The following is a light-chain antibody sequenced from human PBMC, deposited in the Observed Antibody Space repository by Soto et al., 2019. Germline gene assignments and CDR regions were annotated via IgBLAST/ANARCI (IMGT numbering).Light chain of an antibody. V-gene: IGLV2-11*01. J-gene: IGLJ1*01. CDR1: SSDVGGYDF. CDR3: CSYAGIYTLYV. CDR2: DVT. Sequence: ALTQPRSVSGSPGQSVTISCTGTSSDVGGYDFVSWYRHHPGKAPKLLLYDVTERPPGVPDRFSGSKSGNTASLTISGLQTEDEADYYCCSYAGIYTLYVFGTGTKVTVL.